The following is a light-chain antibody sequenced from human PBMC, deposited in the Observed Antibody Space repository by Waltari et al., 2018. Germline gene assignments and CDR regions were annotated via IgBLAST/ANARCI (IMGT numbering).Light chain of an antibody. J-gene: IGLJ6*01. CDR1: TSNIGSYS. CDR3: AAWDDSLSGPV. CDR2: YND. V-gene: IGLV1-36*01. Sequence: QSVLTQSPSASEAARKSFTISCSGSTSNIGSYSVSWYQQLPETAPKLLIYYNDRRASAVSDRFSGSKSGTSASLAISGLQTEDEGDYYCAAWDDSLSGPVFGSGTKLTVL.